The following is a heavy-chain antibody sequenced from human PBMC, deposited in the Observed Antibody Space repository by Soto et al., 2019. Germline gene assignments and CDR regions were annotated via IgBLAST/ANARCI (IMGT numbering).Heavy chain of an antibody. Sequence: SLRLSFMASGFTFNTYGMSWVRQAPGTGLEWVAGIWYDGSYRYYVDSVKGRFTVSRDNSKNTVDLEMNNLRGEDTAVYHCERISGSGLLGWFDPWGQGSLVTVYS. D-gene: IGHD3-10*01. V-gene: IGHV3-33*01. CDR3: ERISGSGLLGWFDP. J-gene: IGHJ5*02. CDR2: IWYDGSYR. CDR1: GFTFNTYG.